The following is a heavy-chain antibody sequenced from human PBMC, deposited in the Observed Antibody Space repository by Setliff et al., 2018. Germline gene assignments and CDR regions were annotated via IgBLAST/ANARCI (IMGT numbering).Heavy chain of an antibody. CDR2: ISAYNGNT. CDR3: ATFRRDCYNRDY. Sequence: ASVKVSCKASGYTFTNYGVSWVRQAPGQGLEWMGWISAYNGNTNYAQKLQGRVTITTDESTSTAYMELSSLRSEETAVYYCATFRRDCYNRDYWGQGKLVTVSS. CDR1: GYTFTNYG. J-gene: IGHJ4*02. V-gene: IGHV1-18*01. D-gene: IGHD2-21*01.